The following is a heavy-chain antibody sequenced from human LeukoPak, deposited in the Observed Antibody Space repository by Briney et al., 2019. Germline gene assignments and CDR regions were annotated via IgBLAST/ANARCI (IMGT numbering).Heavy chain of an antibody. V-gene: IGHV4-59*01. CDR3: ACHYYGSGSYYNPPDY. J-gene: IGHJ4*02. D-gene: IGHD3-10*01. CDR1: GGSISSYY. Sequence: SETLSLTCTVSGGSISSYYWSWIRQPPGKGLEWIGYTYYSGSTNYNPSLKSRVTISVDTSKNQFSLRLSSVTAADTAVYYCACHYYGSGSYYNPPDYWGQGTLVTVSS. CDR2: TYYSGST.